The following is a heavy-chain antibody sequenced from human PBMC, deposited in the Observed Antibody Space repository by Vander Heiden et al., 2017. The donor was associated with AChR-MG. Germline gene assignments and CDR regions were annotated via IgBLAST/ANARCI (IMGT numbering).Heavy chain of an antibody. CDR2: ISSSSSYI. J-gene: IGHJ4*02. CDR3: ARDPWDDILTGHDY. V-gene: IGHV3-21*01. CDR1: GFTFSSYS. Sequence: EVQLVESVGGLVKPGGSLRLSCAASGFTFSSYSMNWVRQAPGKGLEWVSSISSSSSYIYYADSVKSRFTISRDNAKNSLYLQMNSLSAEDTAVYYCARDPWDDILTGHDYWGQGTLVTVSS. D-gene: IGHD3-9*01.